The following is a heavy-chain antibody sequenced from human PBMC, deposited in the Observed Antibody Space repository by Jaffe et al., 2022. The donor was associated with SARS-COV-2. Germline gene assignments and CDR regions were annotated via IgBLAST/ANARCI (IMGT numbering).Heavy chain of an antibody. CDR3: ARDQGAPSVWEDTAMDRYYYYYGMDV. D-gene: IGHD5-18*01. Sequence: QVQLQESGPGLVKPSETLSLTCTVSGGSISSYYWSWIRQPPGKGLEWIGYIYYSGSTNYNPSLKSRVTISVDTSKNQFSLKLSSVTAADTAVYYCARDQGAPSVWEDTAMDRYYYYYGMDVWGQGTTVTVSS. CDR1: GGSISSYY. J-gene: IGHJ6*02. V-gene: IGHV4-59*01. CDR2: IYYSGST.